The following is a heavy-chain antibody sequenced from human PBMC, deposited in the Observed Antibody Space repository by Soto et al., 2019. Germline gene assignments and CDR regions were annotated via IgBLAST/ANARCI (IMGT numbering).Heavy chain of an antibody. CDR3: ARGGSSSLDY. CDR2: INPNSGGT. J-gene: IGHJ4*02. D-gene: IGHD6-6*01. V-gene: IGHV1-2*02. Sequence: QVQLVQSGAEVKKPGASVKVSCKASGYTFTGYYMHWVRPAPGQGPEWMGWINPNSGGTTYAQKFQGRVTVTRDTSISTAYMELSSLRSDDTAVYYCARGGSSSLDYWGQGTLVTVSS. CDR1: GYTFTGYY.